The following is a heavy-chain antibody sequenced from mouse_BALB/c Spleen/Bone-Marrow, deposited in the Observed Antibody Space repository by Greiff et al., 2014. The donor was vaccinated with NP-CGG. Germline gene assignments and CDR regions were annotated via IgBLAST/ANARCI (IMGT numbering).Heavy chain of an antibody. CDR1: GYTFTDYY. CDR3: AREWDWGYYFDY. V-gene: IGHV1-84*02. CDR2: IYPGSGNT. D-gene: IGHD4-1*01. Sequence: LVEPGASVKISCKASGYTFTDYYINWVKQKPGQGLEWIGWIYPGSGNTKYNEKFKGKATLTVDTSSSTAYMQLSSLTSEDTAVYFCAREWDWGYYFDYWGQGTTLTVSS. J-gene: IGHJ2*01.